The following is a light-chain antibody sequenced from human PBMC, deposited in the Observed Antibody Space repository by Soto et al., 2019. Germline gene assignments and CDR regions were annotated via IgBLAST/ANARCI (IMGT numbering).Light chain of an antibody. CDR2: GAS. V-gene: IGKV3-20*01. J-gene: IGKJ4*01. Sequence: EIVLTQSPGTLSLSPGERATLSCRASQSVSSSHLAWYQEKPGQAPRLLIYGASSRATGIPDRFSGSGSGTDFTLTISRLEPEDFAVYFCQQYVSSLTFGGGTKVEIK. CDR1: QSVSSSH. CDR3: QQYVSSLT.